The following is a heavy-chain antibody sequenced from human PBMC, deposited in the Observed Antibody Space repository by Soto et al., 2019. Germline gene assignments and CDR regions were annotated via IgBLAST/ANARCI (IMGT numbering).Heavy chain of an antibody. CDR3: AGGDNYYALGV. J-gene: IGHJ6*02. V-gene: IGHV3-30-3*01. Sequence: QLQLVESGGGVVQPGRSLRLSCTASGSTFSNYIMQWVRQAPGKGLEWVAFISYDGSNKDYADSVEGRFTISRDNSKSTLFLQLSSLRPEDTAVYYCAGGDNYYALGVWGQGTTVTVSS. CDR1: GSTFSNYI. CDR2: ISYDGSNK. D-gene: IGHD2-15*01.